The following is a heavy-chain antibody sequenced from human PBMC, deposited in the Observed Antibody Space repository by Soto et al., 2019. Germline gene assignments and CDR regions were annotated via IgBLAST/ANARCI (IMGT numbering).Heavy chain of an antibody. CDR2: ISSSSSTI. V-gene: IGHV3-48*01. CDR1: GFTFSSYS. Sequence: EVQLVESGGGLVQPGGSLRLSCAASGFTFSSYSMNWVRQAPGKGLEWVSYISSSSSTIYYADSVKGRFTISRDNAKNALYLQMNSLRAEDTAGYYCARGGQGGGVVNWFDPWGQGTLVTVSS. J-gene: IGHJ5*02. CDR3: ARGGQGGGVVNWFDP. D-gene: IGHD3-16*01.